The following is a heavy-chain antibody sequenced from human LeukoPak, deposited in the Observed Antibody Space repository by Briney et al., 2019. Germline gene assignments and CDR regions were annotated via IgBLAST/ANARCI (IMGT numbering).Heavy chain of an antibody. CDR3: ARDRLGHRSSSGVWDY. V-gene: IGHV1-18*01. D-gene: IGHD6-6*01. CDR1: GYTFTSYG. J-gene: IGHJ4*02. Sequence: ASVKVSCKASGYTFTSYGISWVRQAPGQGLEWMGWISAYNGNTNYAQKLQGRVTMTTDTSTSTAYRELRSLRSDDTAVYYCARDRLGHRSSSGVWDYWGQGTLVTVSS. CDR2: ISAYNGNT.